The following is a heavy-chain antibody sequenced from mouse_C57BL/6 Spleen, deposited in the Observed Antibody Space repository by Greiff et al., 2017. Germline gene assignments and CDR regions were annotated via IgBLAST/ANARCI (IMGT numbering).Heavy chain of an antibody. CDR1: GYTFTSYW. Sequence: QVQLQQPGAELVKPGASVKLSCKASGYTFTSYWMHWVKQRPGQGLEWIGMIHPNSGSTNYNEKFKSKATLTVDKSSSTAYMQLSSLTSEDSAVXYCARNYGSSYGGYWGQGTTLTVSS. J-gene: IGHJ2*01. V-gene: IGHV1-64*01. CDR3: ARNYGSSYGGY. CDR2: IHPNSGST. D-gene: IGHD1-1*01.